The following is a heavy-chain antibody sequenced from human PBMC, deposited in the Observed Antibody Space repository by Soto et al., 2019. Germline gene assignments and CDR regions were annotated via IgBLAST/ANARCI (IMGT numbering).Heavy chain of an antibody. Sequence: SETLSLTCTVSGGSVSSGSYYWSWIRQPPGKGLEWIGYIYYSGSTNYNPSLKSRVTISVDTSKNQFSLKLSSVTAADTAVYYCARESIWFGELPQGGFDPWGQGTLVTVSS. D-gene: IGHD3-10*01. V-gene: IGHV4-61*01. CDR2: IYYSGST. CDR3: ARESIWFGELPQGGFDP. CDR1: GGSVSSGSYY. J-gene: IGHJ5*02.